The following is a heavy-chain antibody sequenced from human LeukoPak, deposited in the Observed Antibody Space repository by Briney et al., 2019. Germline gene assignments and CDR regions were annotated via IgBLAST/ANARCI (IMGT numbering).Heavy chain of an antibody. CDR1: GFTFRSYS. J-gene: IGHJ6*02. CDR2: ITSTSNYI. CDR3: ARANGDYGGMDV. D-gene: IGHD4-17*01. Sequence: GGSLRLSCEASGFTFRSYSMNWVRQAPGKGLEWVSSITSTSNYIYYIDSVKGRFTISRDNAKNSLYLQMNSLRAGDTAVYYCARANGDYGGMDVWGQGTTVTVSS. V-gene: IGHV3-21*01.